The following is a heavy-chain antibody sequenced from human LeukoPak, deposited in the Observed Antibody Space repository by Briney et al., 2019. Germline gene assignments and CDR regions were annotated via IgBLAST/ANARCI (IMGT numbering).Heavy chain of an antibody. CDR2: ISSSGSTI. CDR3: ARVPGRGDGGYYYYYMDV. V-gene: IGHV3-11*04. Sequence: KPGGSLRLSCAASGFTFSDYYMSWIRQAPGKGLEWVSYISSSGSTIYYADPVKGRFTISRDNAKNSLYLQMNSLRAEDTAVYYCARVPGRGDGGYYYYYMDVWGKGTTVTVSS. CDR1: GFTFSDYY. D-gene: IGHD1-14*01. J-gene: IGHJ6*03.